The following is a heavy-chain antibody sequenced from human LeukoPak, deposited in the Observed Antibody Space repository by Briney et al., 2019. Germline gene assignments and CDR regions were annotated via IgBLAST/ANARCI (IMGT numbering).Heavy chain of an antibody. D-gene: IGHD2-2*01. CDR2: IRYDGSNK. CDR3: AKDQRTMTRRMDV. V-gene: IGHV3-30*02. Sequence: GGSLRLSCAASGFTFSSYGMHWVRQAPGKGLEWVAFIRYDGSNKYYADSVKGRFTISRDNSKNTLYLQMNSLRAEDTAVYYCAKDQRTMTRRMDVWGQGTAVIVSS. CDR1: GFTFSSYG. J-gene: IGHJ6*02.